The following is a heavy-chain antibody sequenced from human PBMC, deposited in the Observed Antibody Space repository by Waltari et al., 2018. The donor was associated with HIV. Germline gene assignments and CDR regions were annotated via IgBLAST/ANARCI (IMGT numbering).Heavy chain of an antibody. J-gene: IGHJ3*01. Sequence: VQLEESGGGVVQPGRSRRLSCAASGFRVSDYGMHWVRQAPGKGLQWVAGIWYDESKKEYSDSVKGRFTISKDNSKNTLFLQMNSLRVDDTAVYFCARVPFASSWSADSFDVWGPGTRITVSS. D-gene: IGHD6-13*01. CDR1: GFRVSDYG. V-gene: IGHV3-33*01. CDR3: ARVPFASSWSADSFDV. CDR2: IWYDESKK.